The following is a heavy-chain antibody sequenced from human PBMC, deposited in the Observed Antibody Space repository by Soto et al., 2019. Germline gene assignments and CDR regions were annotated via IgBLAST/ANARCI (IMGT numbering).Heavy chain of an antibody. Sequence: QVQLVQSGAEVKKPGASVKVSCKASGYTFTSYGISWVRQAPGQGLEWMGWISAYNGNTNYAQKLQGRVTMTTDTSTRTAYMELRSLRSDDTAVYYCARDRETGTRRYYYYMDVWGKGTTVTVSS. CDR2: ISAYNGNT. CDR3: ARDRETGTRRYYYYMDV. D-gene: IGHD1-7*01. V-gene: IGHV1-18*01. J-gene: IGHJ6*03. CDR1: GYTFTSYG.